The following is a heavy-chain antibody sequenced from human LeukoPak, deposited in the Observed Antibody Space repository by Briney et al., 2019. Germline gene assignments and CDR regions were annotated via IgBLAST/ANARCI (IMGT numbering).Heavy chain of an antibody. V-gene: IGHV2-70*11. CDR2: IDWDDDK. CDR3: ARDAHSFGYLDY. J-gene: IGHJ4*02. CDR1: GFSLSTRGMC. Sequence: SGPTLVNPTQTLTLTCTFSGFSLSTRGMCVSWIRQPPGKALEWLARIDWDDDKYYRTSLQTRLTISKDTSKNQVVLTMTNMEPVDTATYFCARDAHSFGYLDYWGQGALVTVSS. D-gene: IGHD3-3*01.